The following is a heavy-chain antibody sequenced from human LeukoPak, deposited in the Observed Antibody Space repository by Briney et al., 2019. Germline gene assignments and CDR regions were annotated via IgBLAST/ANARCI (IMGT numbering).Heavy chain of an antibody. D-gene: IGHD1-26*01. Sequence: ASVKVSCKASGYTFTSYDINWVRQATGQGLEWMGWMNPNSGNTGYAQKFQGRVTMTRNTSISTAYMELSGLRYEDTAVYYCATKWELQGGGFDYWGQGTLVTVSS. CDR2: MNPNSGNT. CDR3: ATKWELQGGGFDY. J-gene: IGHJ4*02. V-gene: IGHV1-8*01. CDR1: GYTFTSYD.